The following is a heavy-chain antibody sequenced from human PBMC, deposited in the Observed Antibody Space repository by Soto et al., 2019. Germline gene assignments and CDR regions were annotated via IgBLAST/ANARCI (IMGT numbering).Heavy chain of an antibody. CDR2: IYWNDNK. V-gene: IGHV2-5*01. Sequence: QITLKESGPTLVKPTQTLTLTCTLSGLSLSTSGVGVGWIRQPPGKALEWLALIYWNDNKRYSPSLKSRLTITKDTSKNQVVLTMTNMDPMDTATYYCVHNVHFGSGTYGMYYDYGMDVWGQGTTVTVSS. CDR1: GLSLSTSGVG. D-gene: IGHD3-10*01. CDR3: VHNVHFGSGTYGMYYDYGMDV. J-gene: IGHJ6*02.